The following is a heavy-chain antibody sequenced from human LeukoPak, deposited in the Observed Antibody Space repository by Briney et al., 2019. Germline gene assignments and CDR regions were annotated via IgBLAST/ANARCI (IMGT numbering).Heavy chain of an antibody. CDR3: AKDLGGLITPFDY. J-gene: IGHJ4*02. CDR2: ISYDGGNK. D-gene: IGHD2-15*01. V-gene: IGHV3-30*18. CDR1: GFTFSSYG. Sequence: PGGSLRLSCAASGFTFSSYGMHWVRQAPGKGLEWVAVISYDGGNKYYADSVKGRFTISRDNSKNTLYLQMSSLRAEDTAVYYCAKDLGGLITPFDYWGQGTLVTVSS.